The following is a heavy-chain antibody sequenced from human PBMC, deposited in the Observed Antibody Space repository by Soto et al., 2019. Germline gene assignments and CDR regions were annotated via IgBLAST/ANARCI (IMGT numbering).Heavy chain of an antibody. D-gene: IGHD6-13*01. Sequence: GGSLRLSCAASGFTFSSYWMSWVRQAPGKGLEWVANIKQDGSEKYYVDSVKGRFTISRDNAKNSLYLQMNSLRAEDTAVYYCARKWGAAAGDAFDIWGQGTMVTVSS. J-gene: IGHJ3*02. CDR3: ARKWGAAAGDAFDI. V-gene: IGHV3-7*03. CDR2: IKQDGSEK. CDR1: GFTFSSYW.